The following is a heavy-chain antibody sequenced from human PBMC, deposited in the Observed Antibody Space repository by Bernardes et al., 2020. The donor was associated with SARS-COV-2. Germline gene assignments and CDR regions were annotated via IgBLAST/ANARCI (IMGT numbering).Heavy chain of an antibody. J-gene: IGHJ4*02. V-gene: IGHV3-7*04. CDR3: AWGGFSFGY. Sequence: GGSLRLSCAASGLPFSNYWMTWVRQAPGKGLEWVANIKQDGSEKNYVDSVKGRFTISRDNVKNSLYLQMNSLRAEDTAIYYCAWGGFSFGYWGQGTLVTVSS. CDR2: IKQDGSEK. CDR1: GLPFSNYW.